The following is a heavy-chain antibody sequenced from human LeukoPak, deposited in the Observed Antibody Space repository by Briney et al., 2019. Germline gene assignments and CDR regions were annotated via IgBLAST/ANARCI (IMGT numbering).Heavy chain of an antibody. Sequence: SETLSLTCSVSGDSISLYYWSWIRQPPGKGLEWIGYIDHTGSTNYNPSLKSRVTISVDTSKNQFSLTLNSVTAADTAVYYCARVITVRGVIFDYWGQGTLVTVSS. D-gene: IGHD3-16*01. J-gene: IGHJ4*02. CDR3: ARVITVRGVIFDY. V-gene: IGHV4-59*01. CDR1: GDSISLYY. CDR2: IDHTGST.